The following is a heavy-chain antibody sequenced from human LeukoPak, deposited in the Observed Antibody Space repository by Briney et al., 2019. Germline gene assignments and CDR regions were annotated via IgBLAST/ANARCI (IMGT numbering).Heavy chain of an antibody. CDR3: ATSYYDFLTGYAYFDY. Sequence: PGGSLRLSCAASGLTISNYEMIWVRQSPGKGLEWVSFISSSGSTIYYADSVKGRFTISRDNAKNSLFLQMNSLRAEDTAVYYCATSYYDFLTGYAYFDYWGQGTLVTVSS. J-gene: IGHJ4*02. CDR1: GLTISNYE. D-gene: IGHD3-9*01. V-gene: IGHV3-48*03. CDR2: ISSSGSTI.